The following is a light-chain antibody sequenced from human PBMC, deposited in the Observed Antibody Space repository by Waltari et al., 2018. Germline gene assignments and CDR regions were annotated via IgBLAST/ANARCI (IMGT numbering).Light chain of an antibody. Sequence: QSALTQPRSVSGSPGQSVTISCTGTRSDVGGYYYVPWYQQHPGKAPKLMIYDVSKRPSGVPDRFSGSKSGNTASLTISGLQAEDEADYYCCSYAGSYTYVVFGGGTKLTVL. J-gene: IGLJ2*01. V-gene: IGLV2-11*01. CDR1: RSDVGGYYY. CDR3: CSYAGSYTYVV. CDR2: DVS.